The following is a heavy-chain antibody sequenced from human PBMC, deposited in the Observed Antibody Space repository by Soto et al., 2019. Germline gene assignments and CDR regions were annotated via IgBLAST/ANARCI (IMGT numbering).Heavy chain of an antibody. J-gene: IGHJ4*02. CDR3: ARGGMEPFED. CDR2: ISDYGRI. V-gene: IGHV3-74*01. Sequence: HPVGSLRLSCAASVFTFGNYWMHWVRQAPGKGLVWVSRISDYGRINYADSVKDRFIISRDDARSELYLQLNDLRVEDTATYSCARGGMEPFEDWGQGALVTVSS. D-gene: IGHD1-1*01. CDR1: VFTFGNYW.